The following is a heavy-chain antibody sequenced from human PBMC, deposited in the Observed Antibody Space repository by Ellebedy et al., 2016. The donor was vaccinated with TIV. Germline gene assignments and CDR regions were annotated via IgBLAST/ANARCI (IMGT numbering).Heavy chain of an antibody. CDR3: ARTTWGTGDAVDI. D-gene: IGHD3-16*01. V-gene: IGHV4-59*01. CDR1: NGSMSGYF. CDR2: IHYSGST. Sequence: SETLSLTCSVSNGSMSGYFWTWVRQPPGKGLEWIGFIHYSGSTNNNPSLQSRVTISVDTSKNQVSLNVNSVTAADAAVYYCARTTWGTGDAVDIWGQGTMVSVSS. J-gene: IGHJ3*02.